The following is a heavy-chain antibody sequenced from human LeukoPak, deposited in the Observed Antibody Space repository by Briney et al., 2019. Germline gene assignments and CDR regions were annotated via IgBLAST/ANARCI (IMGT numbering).Heavy chain of an antibody. V-gene: IGHV3-7*01. CDR2: IKQDGSEK. D-gene: IGHD3-10*01. CDR1: GFTFSSYW. CDR3: ARDRDYYGSGSYYNDY. Sequence: GGSLRLSCAASGFTFSSYWMSWVRQAPGKGLEWVANIKQDGSEKYYVDSVKGRFTISRDNAKNSLYLQMNSLRAEDTAVYYCARDRDYYGSGSYYNDYWGQGTLVTVSS. J-gene: IGHJ4*02.